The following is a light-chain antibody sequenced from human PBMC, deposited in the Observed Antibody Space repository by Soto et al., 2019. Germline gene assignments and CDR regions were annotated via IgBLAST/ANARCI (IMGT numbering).Light chain of an antibody. Sequence: DIQMTQSPSTLSAFVGDRVTITCRASQRISNWLAWYQQKPGKAPNLLIYKASSLKSGVPSRFSGSGSGTEFTLTISSLQPDDFATYYCQQYDTYWTFGQGTKV. CDR1: QRISNW. V-gene: IGKV1-5*03. CDR2: KAS. J-gene: IGKJ1*01. CDR3: QQYDTYWT.